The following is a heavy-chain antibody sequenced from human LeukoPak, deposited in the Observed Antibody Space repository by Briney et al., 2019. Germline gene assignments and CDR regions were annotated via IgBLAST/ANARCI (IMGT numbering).Heavy chain of an antibody. CDR3: AREYFSANYFFYYMDV. Sequence: SETLSLTCTVSGGSFSRYFWSWIRQTPGKGLEWIGYIDHSGSTNYSPSLKSRVTISIDTSKNQFSLKLNSVTAADTAVYYCAREYFSANYFFYYMDVWGTGTTVTVSS. CDR1: GGSFSRYF. J-gene: IGHJ6*03. CDR2: IDHSGST. D-gene: IGHD3-3*01. V-gene: IGHV4-59*01.